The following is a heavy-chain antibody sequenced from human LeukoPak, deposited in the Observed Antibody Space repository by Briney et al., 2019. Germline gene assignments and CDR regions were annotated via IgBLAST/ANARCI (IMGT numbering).Heavy chain of an antibody. V-gene: IGHV3-21*01. CDR1: GFTFSSYS. J-gene: IGHJ4*02. CDR2: ISSSSSYI. CDR3: ARGGGYSGNGY. Sequence: GGSLRLSCAASGFTFSSYSMNWVRQAPGKGLEWVSSISSSSSYIYYADSVKGRLTISRDNAKNSLYLQMNSLRAEDTAVYYCARGGGYSGNGYWGQGTLVTVSS. D-gene: IGHD5-12*01.